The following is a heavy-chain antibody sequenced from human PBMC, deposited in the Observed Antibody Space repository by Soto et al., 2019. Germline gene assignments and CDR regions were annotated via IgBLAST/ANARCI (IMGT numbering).Heavy chain of an antibody. V-gene: IGHV1-18*01. J-gene: IGHJ4*02. Sequence: QVQLVQSGAEVKRPGTSVKVSCKVSGYTFTNNGINWVRQAPGQGLEWVGWFNPANRNTNYAQKFQDRVSMTTDTSTNTAYMELRGLRSDDTAVYYCARVRVGDPFDFWGQGTLVTVSS. D-gene: IGHD2-21*02. CDR3: ARVRVGDPFDF. CDR1: GYTFTNNG. CDR2: FNPANRNT.